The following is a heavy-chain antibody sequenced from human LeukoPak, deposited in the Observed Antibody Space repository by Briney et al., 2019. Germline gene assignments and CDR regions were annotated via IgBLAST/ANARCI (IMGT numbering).Heavy chain of an antibody. V-gene: IGHV3-23*01. CDR3: XXXXXLGHHFDY. Sequence: QSGGSLRLSCAASGFTFSSYAMSWVRQAPGKGLEWVSAISGSGGSTYYADSVKGRFTISRDNSKNTLYLQMNSLRAEDTAVYYXXXXXXLGHHFDYWGQGTLVTVSS. CDR2: ISGSGGST. J-gene: IGHJ4*02. CDR1: GFTFSSYA.